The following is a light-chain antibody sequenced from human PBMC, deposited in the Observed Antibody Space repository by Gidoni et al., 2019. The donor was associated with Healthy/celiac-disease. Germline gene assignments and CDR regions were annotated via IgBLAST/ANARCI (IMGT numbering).Light chain of an antibody. CDR1: QSVSSY. V-gene: IGKV3-11*01. CDR3: QQRSNWPL. Sequence: EIVLTQSPATLSLSPGERATLSCRASQSVSSYLAWYQQKPGQAPRLLIYDASNRATGLPARFSGSGSGTDFTLTISRLEPEDFAVYYCQQRSNWPLFGGGTKVEIK. CDR2: DAS. J-gene: IGKJ4*02.